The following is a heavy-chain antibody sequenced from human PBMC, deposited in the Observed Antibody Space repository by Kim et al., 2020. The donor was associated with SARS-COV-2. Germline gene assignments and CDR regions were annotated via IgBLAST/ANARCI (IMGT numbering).Heavy chain of an antibody. CDR3: ARLYGSGSHAFDI. D-gene: IGHD3-10*01. V-gene: IGHV4-61*07. J-gene: IGHJ3*02. Sequence: YNPSLKSRVTISVDTSKNQFSLKLSSVTAADTAVYYCARLYGSGSHAFDIWGQGTMVTVSS.